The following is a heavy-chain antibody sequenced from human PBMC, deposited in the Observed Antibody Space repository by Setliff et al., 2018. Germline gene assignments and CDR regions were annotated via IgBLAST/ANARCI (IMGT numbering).Heavy chain of an antibody. CDR3: ARDLPRGGYYYYGMDV. D-gene: IGHD3-10*01. J-gene: IGHJ6*02. V-gene: IGHV1-69*10. CDR1: GYTFTSYD. CDR2: IIPILGIA. Sequence: ASVKVSCKASGYTFTSYDINWVRQATGQGLEWMGGIIPILGIANYAQKFQGRVTITADESTSTAYMELSSLRSEDTAVYYCARDLPRGGYYYYGMDVWGQGTTVTVSS.